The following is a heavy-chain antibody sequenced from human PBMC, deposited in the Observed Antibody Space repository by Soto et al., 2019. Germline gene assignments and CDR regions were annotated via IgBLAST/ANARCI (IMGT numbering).Heavy chain of an antibody. J-gene: IGHJ5*02. CDR3: ARETWKAPFLYLEGPWSDP. Sequence: GGSLRLSCAASGFTFSSYGMHWVRQAPGKGLEWVAVIWYDGSNKYYADSVKGRFTISRDNSKNTLYLQMNGLRAEDTAVYYCARETWKAPFLYLEGPWSDPWGQGTLVTVSS. CDR1: GFTFSSYG. D-gene: IGHD1-1*01. CDR2: IWYDGSNK. V-gene: IGHV3-33*01.